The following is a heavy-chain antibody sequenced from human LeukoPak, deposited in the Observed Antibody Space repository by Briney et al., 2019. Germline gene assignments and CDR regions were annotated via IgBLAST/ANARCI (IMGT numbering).Heavy chain of an antibody. CDR3: ARDLRRDFYYYYGMNV. J-gene: IGHJ6*02. D-gene: IGHD5/OR15-5a*01. CDR2: IVPILGIA. V-gene: IGHV1-69*04. Sequence: SVKVSCKASGGTFSSYAISWVRQAPGQGLEWMGRIVPILGIANYAQKFQGRVTITADKSTSTAYMELSSLRSEDTAVYYCARDLRRDFYYYYGMNVWGQGTTVTVSS. CDR1: GGTFSSYA.